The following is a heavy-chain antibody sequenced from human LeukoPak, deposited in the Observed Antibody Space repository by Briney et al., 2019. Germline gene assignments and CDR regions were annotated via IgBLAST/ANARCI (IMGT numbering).Heavy chain of an antibody. J-gene: IGHJ3*02. Sequence: GGSLRLSCAASGFTFSSYSMNWVRQAPGKGLEWVSSISSGSSFIYYADSVRGRFTISRDNAKNSLYLQMNSLRAEDTAVYYCARDSGSPQDAFDIWGQGTMVTVSS. CDR1: GFTFSSYS. CDR2: ISSGSSFI. V-gene: IGHV3-21*01. CDR3: ARDSGSPQDAFDI. D-gene: IGHD6-13*01.